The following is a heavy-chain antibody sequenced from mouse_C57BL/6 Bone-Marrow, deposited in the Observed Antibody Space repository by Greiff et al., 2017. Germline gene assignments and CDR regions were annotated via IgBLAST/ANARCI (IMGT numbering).Heavy chain of an antibody. V-gene: IGHV1-55*01. J-gene: IGHJ3*01. Sequence: QVQLQQPGAELVKPGASVKMSCKASGYTFTSYWITWVKQRPGQGLEWIGDIYPGSGSTNYNEKFKSKATLTVDTSSSTAYMQLSSLTSEDSAVYYCAREGGNLEGFAYWGQGTLVTVSA. CDR1: GYTFTSYW. CDR3: AREGGNLEGFAY. CDR2: IYPGSGST. D-gene: IGHD1-1*02.